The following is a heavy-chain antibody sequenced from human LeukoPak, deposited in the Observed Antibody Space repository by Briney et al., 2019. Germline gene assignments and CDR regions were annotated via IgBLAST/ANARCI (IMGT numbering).Heavy chain of an antibody. D-gene: IGHD3-9*01. Sequence: PGGSLRLSCAASGFTFSSYGMHWVRQAPGKGREWVAFIRYDGSNKHYADSVKGRFTISRDNTKNSLYLQMNSLRAEDTAVYYCARSDKGAFDIWGQGTMVTVSS. CDR3: ARSDKGAFDI. CDR2: IRYDGSNK. CDR1: GFTFSSYG. J-gene: IGHJ3*02. V-gene: IGHV3-30*02.